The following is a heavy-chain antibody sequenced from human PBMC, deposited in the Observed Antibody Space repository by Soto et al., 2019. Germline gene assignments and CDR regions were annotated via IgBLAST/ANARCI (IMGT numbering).Heavy chain of an antibody. CDR2: IYSGGDT. J-gene: IGHJ4*02. Sequence: EVHLVETGGGLIQPGGSLRLSCAASGFTVNNTYMSWVRQPPGKGLEWVSIIYSGGDTYYADSVKGRFTTSRDSSKNTVYIQMNNLRAEDTAVYYCARGDPFAVWGQGTLVTVSS. CDR3: ARGDPFAV. CDR1: GFTVNNTY. V-gene: IGHV3-53*02.